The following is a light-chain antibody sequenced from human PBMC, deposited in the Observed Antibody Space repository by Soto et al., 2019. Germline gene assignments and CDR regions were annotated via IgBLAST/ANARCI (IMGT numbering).Light chain of an antibody. V-gene: IGLV2-8*01. J-gene: IGLJ1*01. CDR1: IYDVGAYDH. CDR3: SLYTIRGLFD. Sequence: QSVLTPPPSASGSPGQSVTISCTGTIYDVGAYDHVSWYKQYPGTAPQLMIYEGTKRPSGVPGRFSGSKSGNTASLTVSGLKPEYEAEYYCSLYTIRGLFDVXTCTKFTVL. CDR2: EGT.